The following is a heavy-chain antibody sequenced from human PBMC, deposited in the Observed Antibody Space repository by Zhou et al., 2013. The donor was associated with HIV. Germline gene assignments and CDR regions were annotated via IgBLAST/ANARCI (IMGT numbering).Heavy chain of an antibody. D-gene: IGHD5-12*01. V-gene: IGHV1-46*01. CDR2: IDPNGGST. CDR1: GYRFTGYY. Sequence: QVQLVQSGAEVKKPGASVKIACKASGYRFTGYYMHWVRQAPGVGFEWMGTIDPNGGSTYYAQTILGRISVTRDTSTSTVYMELKRLTSEDTAMYFCARSHKWLQLRYQGIFDYWGQGTLVTVSS. CDR3: ARSHKWLQLRYQGIFDY. J-gene: IGHJ4*02.